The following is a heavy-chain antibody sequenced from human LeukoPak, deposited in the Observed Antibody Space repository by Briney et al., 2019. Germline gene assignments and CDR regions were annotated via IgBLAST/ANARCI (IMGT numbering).Heavy chain of an antibody. Sequence: PGGSLRLSCIGTGFTFSNDAMGWVRQAPGKGLEWVSGISGSGGGTYYADSVKGRFTISRDNSKNTLYLQMNSLRVEDTAVYYCAKERATTTAFDYWGQGTLVTVSS. V-gene: IGHV3-23*01. CDR3: AKERATTTAFDY. D-gene: IGHD1/OR15-1a*01. CDR2: ISGSGGGT. CDR1: GFTFSNDA. J-gene: IGHJ4*02.